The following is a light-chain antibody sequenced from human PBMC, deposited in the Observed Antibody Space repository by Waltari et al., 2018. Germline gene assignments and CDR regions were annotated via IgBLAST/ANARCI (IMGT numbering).Light chain of an antibody. CDR3: QSADSSNTYWV. V-gene: IGLV3-25*03. J-gene: IGLJ3*02. Sequence: SYELTQPPTVSVSPAQTARITCPGDAFSPQYVYWYQQKTGQAPRLVIYKDSERPSGIPERFSGSSSGTTVTLTISGVQAEDEADYHCQSADSSNTYWVFGGGTKLTVL. CDR1: AFSPQY. CDR2: KDS.